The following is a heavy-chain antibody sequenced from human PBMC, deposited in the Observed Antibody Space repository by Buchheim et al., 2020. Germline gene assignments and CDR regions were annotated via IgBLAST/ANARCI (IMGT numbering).Heavy chain of an antibody. Sequence: EVQLVESGGDLVQPGGSLRLSCAVSGFTFSDYSMTWVRQAPGKGLEWLSHISSSGSTIYYANSVKGRFFISRDKAANSLYLQMNSLRVEDTAVYYCTRDQPGVREFDFWGQGT. CDR3: TRDQPGVREFDF. D-gene: IGHD3-10*01. J-gene: IGHJ3*01. CDR2: ISSSGSTI. CDR1: GFTFSDYS. V-gene: IGHV3-48*01.